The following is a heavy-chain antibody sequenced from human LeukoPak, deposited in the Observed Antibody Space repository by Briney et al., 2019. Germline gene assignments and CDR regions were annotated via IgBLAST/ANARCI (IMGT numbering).Heavy chain of an antibody. CDR1: GFTFSDYY. Sequence: GSLRLSCAASGFTFSDYYMSWIRQAPGKGLEWVSYISSSGTTIYYADSVKGRFTISRDNAKNSLYLQMNSLRAEDTAMYYCAREYSSSSSLRIDPWGQGTLVTVSS. CDR2: ISSSGTTI. J-gene: IGHJ5*02. CDR3: AREYSSSSSLRIDP. V-gene: IGHV3-11*01. D-gene: IGHD6-6*01.